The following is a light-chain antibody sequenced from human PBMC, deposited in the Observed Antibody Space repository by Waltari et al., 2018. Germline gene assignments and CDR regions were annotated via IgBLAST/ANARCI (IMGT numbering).Light chain of an antibody. CDR1: QSMSTY. J-gene: IGKJ1*01. CDR2: AAS. V-gene: IGKV1-39*01. Sequence: DIQMTQSQSSLSASVGDRITITCRASQSMSTYLNWYQQKPGKAPKLLIYAASNLQSGVPSRFSGSGSGTDFTLTISSLQPEDFATYYCQQSYSIPLTFGQGTKVEIK. CDR3: QQSYSIPLT.